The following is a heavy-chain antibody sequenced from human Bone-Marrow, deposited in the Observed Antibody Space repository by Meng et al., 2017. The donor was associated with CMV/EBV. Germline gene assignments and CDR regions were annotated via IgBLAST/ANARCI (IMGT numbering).Heavy chain of an antibody. J-gene: IGHJ4*02. CDR1: GFTFSSYE. D-gene: IGHD2-2*02. CDR3: ARAYCSSTSCYTALFDY. V-gene: IGHV3-48*03. Sequence: GGSLRLSCAASGFTFSSYEMDWVRQAPGKGLEWVSYISSSGSTRYYADSVKGRFTISRDNAKNSLYLQMNSLRAEDTAVYYCARAYCSSTSCYTALFDYWGQGTLVTVSS. CDR2: ISSSGSTR.